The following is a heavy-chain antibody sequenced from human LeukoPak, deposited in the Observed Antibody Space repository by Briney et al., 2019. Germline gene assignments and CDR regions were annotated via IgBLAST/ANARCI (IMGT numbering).Heavy chain of an antibody. V-gene: IGHV3-23*01. CDR2: ISGGGGST. J-gene: IGHJ4*02. D-gene: IGHD6-19*01. CDR1: GFTFTSYS. Sequence: GGSLRLSCAASGFTFTSYSMNWVRQAPGKGLGWVSTISGGGGSTYYADSVKGRFTISRDNAKNSLYLQMNSLRAEDTAVYYCARGMAGTLRLDYWGQGTLVTVSS. CDR3: ARGMAGTLRLDY.